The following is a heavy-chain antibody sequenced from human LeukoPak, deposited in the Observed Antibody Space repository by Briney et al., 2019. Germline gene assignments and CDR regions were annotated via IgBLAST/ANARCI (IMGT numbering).Heavy chain of an antibody. Sequence: PGGSLRLSCAASGFTVGNNRMIWVRQPPGRGLEWVSVLYNAGRTYNAESVQGRFTISRHNSQNTVYLQMNNLRVDDTAMYFCARVDTTLSYRLAFGAQGPLVTASS. CDR3: ARVDTTLSYRLAF. J-gene: IGHJ1*01. CDR1: GFTVGNNR. V-gene: IGHV3-53*04. CDR2: LYNAGRT. D-gene: IGHD1-1*01.